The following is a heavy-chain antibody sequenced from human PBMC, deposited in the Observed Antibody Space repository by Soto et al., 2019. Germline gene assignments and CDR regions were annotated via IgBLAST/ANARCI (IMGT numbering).Heavy chain of an antibody. V-gene: IGHV4-30-4*01. Sequence: SETLSLTCTVSGGSISRGDYYWRWIRQPPGKGLEWIGYIYYSGSTYYNPSLKSRVTISVDTSKNQFSLKLSSVTAADTAVYYCARDDDYGADYWGQGTLVTVSS. CDR3: ARDDDYGADY. CDR1: GGSISRGDYY. J-gene: IGHJ4*02. D-gene: IGHD4-17*01. CDR2: IYYSGST.